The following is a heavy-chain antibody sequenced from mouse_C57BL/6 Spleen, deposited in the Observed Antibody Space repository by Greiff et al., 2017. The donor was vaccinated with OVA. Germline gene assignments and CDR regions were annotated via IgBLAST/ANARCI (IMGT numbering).Heavy chain of an antibody. V-gene: IGHV5-17*01. Sequence: EVKLVESGGGLVKPGGSLKLSCAASGFTFSDYGMHWVRQAPEKGLEWVAYISSGSSTIYYADTVKGRFTISRDNAKNTLFLQMTSLRSEDTAMYYCARRYYGSSNYFDYWGQGTTLTVSS. J-gene: IGHJ2*01. D-gene: IGHD1-1*01. CDR1: GFTFSDYG. CDR3: ARRYYGSSNYFDY. CDR2: ISSGSSTI.